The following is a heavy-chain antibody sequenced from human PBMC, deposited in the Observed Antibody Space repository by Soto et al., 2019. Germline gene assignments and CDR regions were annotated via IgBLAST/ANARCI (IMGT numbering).Heavy chain of an antibody. CDR1: GFSFTTYW. Sequence: PVGSLRLSCAASGFSFTTYWMHWVLQVPGKGLFWVSRINGDGSSTTYADSVKGRFTISRDNAKNTLYLQMNSLRAEDTAVYYCTRGPRASSTGTGAHWGQGTLLTVSS. CDR3: TRGPRASSTGTGAH. J-gene: IGHJ4*02. CDR2: INGDGSST. D-gene: IGHD1-1*01. V-gene: IGHV3-74*01.